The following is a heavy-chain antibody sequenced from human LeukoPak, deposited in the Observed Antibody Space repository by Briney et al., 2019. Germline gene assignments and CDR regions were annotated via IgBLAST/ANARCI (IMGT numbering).Heavy chain of an antibody. Sequence: SETLSLTCTVSGGSISSGGYYWSWIRQHPGKGLEWIGYIYYSGSTYYNPSLKSRVTLSVDTSKNQFSLKLSSVTAADTAVYYCARKASPFRAFDIWGQGTMVTVSS. CDR2: IYYSGST. CDR1: GGSISSGGYY. J-gene: IGHJ3*02. V-gene: IGHV4-31*03. CDR3: ARKASPFRAFDI.